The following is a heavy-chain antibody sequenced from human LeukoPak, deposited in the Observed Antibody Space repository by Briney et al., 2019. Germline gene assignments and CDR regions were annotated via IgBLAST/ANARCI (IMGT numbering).Heavy chain of an antibody. CDR2: ISGSGGST. V-gene: IGHV3-23*01. D-gene: IGHD1-26*01. CDR1: GFTFSSYG. CDR3: ANRVSQYSGSYQSDY. Sequence: GGSLRLSCAASGFTFSSYGMSWVRQAPGKGLEWVSAISGSGGSTYYADSVKGRFTISRDNSKNTLYLQMNSLRAEDTAVYYCANRVSQYSGSYQSDYWGQGTLVTVSS. J-gene: IGHJ4*02.